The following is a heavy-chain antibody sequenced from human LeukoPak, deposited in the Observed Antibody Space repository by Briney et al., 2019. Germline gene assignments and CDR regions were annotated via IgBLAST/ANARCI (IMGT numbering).Heavy chain of an antibody. CDR2: ISPNSGGT. V-gene: IGHV1-2*02. CDR3: ARNYGGTSKYFDN. D-gene: IGHD4-23*01. J-gene: IGHJ4*02. Sequence: ASVEVSCKASGYSFNDYYIHWVRQAPGQGLEWMGWISPNSGGTNYAQNFQGRVTMTRDTSITTAYMELSGLTSDDTALYYCARNYGGTSKYFDNWGQGTLVTVSS. CDR1: GYSFNDYY.